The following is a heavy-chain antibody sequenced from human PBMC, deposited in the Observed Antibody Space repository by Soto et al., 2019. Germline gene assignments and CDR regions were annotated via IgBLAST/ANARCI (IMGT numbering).Heavy chain of an antibody. CDR1: GGTFSSYA. D-gene: IGHD6-13*01. CDR2: IIPILGIA. Sequence: SVKVSCKASGGTFSSYAISWVRQAPGQGLEWMGRIIPILGIANYAQKFQGRVTITADKSTSTAYMELSSLRSEDTAVYYCASLPGSEQQRTYGMDVWGQGTTVTVSS. V-gene: IGHV1-69*04. J-gene: IGHJ6*02. CDR3: ASLPGSEQQRTYGMDV.